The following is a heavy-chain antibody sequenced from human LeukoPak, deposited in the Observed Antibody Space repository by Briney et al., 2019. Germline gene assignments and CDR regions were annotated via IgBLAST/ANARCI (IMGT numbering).Heavy chain of an antibody. Sequence: PGGSLRLSCAASGFTFSRYGMHWVRQAPGKGLEWVAVIWYGGSNKYYADSVKGRFTISRDNSENTLYLQMNSLRAEDTAVYYCARDFQNYYGSGSYYNDIDYWGQGTLVTVSS. V-gene: IGHV3-33*01. CDR3: ARDFQNYYGSGSYYNDIDY. D-gene: IGHD3-10*01. CDR2: IWYGGSNK. J-gene: IGHJ4*02. CDR1: GFTFSRYG.